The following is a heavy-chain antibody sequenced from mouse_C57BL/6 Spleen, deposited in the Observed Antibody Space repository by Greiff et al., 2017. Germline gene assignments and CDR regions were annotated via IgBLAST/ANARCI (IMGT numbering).Heavy chain of an antibody. CDR2: IDPSDSYT. Sequence: QVQLKQPGAELVMPGASVKLSCKASGYTFTSYWMHWVKQRPGQGLEWIGEIDPSDSYTNYNQKFKGKSTLTVDKSSSTAYMQLSSLTSEDSAVYYCARYGDDYDGFAYWGQGTLVTVSA. V-gene: IGHV1-69*01. J-gene: IGHJ3*01. D-gene: IGHD2-4*01. CDR1: GYTFTSYW. CDR3: ARYGDDYDGFAY.